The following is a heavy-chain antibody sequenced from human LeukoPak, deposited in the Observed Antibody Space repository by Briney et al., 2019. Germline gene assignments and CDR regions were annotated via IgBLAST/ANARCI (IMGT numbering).Heavy chain of an antibody. J-gene: IGHJ4*02. V-gene: IGHV1-18*01. D-gene: IGHD6-13*01. Sequence: ASVKGSCKASGYTFTNYGITWVRQAPGQGLEWMGWISAYNGNTNYAQKLQGRVTMTTDTSTSTAYMELRSLRSDDTAVYYCARGRGYSSSWYFDYWGQGTLVTVSS. CDR3: ARGRGYSSSWYFDY. CDR2: ISAYNGNT. CDR1: GYTFTNYG.